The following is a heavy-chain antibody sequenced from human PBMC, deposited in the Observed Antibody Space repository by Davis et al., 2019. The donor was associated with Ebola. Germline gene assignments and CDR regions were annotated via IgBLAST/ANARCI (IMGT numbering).Heavy chain of an antibody. CDR3: ARDTRINYYDSSGYDYYYYYGMDV. V-gene: IGHV3-7*01. D-gene: IGHD3-22*01. CDR2: IKQDGSEK. J-gene: IGHJ6*02. CDR1: GFTFSSYW. Sequence: GESLKISCAASGFTFSSYWMSWVRQAPGKGLEWVANIKQDGSEKYYVDSVKGRFTISRDNAKNSLYLQMNSLRAEDTAVYYCARDTRINYYDSSGYDYYYYYGMDVWGQGTTVTVSS.